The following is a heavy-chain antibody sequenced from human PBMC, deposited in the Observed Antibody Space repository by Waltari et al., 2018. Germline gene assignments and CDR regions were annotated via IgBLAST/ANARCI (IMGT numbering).Heavy chain of an antibody. CDR3: ARGGLAAAGTGYYYYMDV. Sequence: QVQLQASGPGLVKPSETLSLTCTVSGGSISSYYGRWIRQPAGKGREWIGRSYTSGSTNYNPSLKSRVTMSVDTSKNQFSLKLSSVTAADTAVYYCARGGLAAAGTGYYYYMDVWGKGTTVTVSS. CDR1: GGSISSYY. CDR2: SYTSGST. V-gene: IGHV4-4*07. D-gene: IGHD6-13*01. J-gene: IGHJ6*03.